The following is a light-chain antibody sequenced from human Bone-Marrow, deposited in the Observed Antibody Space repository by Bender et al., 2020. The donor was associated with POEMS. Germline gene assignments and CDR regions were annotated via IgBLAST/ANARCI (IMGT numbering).Light chain of an antibody. CDR2: EVS. CDR1: SSDVGGYNY. Sequence: QSALTQPASVSGSPGQSITISCTGTSSDVGGYNYVSWYQQHPGKAPKLMIYEVSNRPSGVSNRFSGSKSGNTASLTISRVEPGDEADYYCQVWDSSSDHPLFGGGTKVTVL. J-gene: IGLJ3*02. V-gene: IGLV2-14*01. CDR3: QVWDSSSDHPL.